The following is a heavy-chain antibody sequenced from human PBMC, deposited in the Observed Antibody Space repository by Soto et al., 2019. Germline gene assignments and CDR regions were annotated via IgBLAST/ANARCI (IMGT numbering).Heavy chain of an antibody. D-gene: IGHD3-3*01. CDR1: GFTFDDYA. Sequence: EVQLVESGGGLVQPGRSLRLSCAASGFTFDDYAMHWVRQAPGKGLEWVSGISWNSGSIGYADSVKGRFTISRDNGKNYLYLQMNSLRAEDTALYYCAKDMVLYDFWSGYYKIDYWGQGTLVTVSS. J-gene: IGHJ4*02. CDR3: AKDMVLYDFWSGYYKIDY. CDR2: ISWNSGSI. V-gene: IGHV3-9*01.